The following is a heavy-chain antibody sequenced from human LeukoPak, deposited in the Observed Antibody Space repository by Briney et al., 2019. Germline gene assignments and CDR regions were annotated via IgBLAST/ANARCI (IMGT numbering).Heavy chain of an antibody. CDR1: GGSFSGYY. J-gene: IGHJ5*02. CDR3: AREPVIYYDSSVRGWFDP. V-gene: IGHV4-34*01. D-gene: IGHD3-22*01. CDR2: INHSGST. Sequence: SETLSLTCAVYGGSFSGYYWSWIRQPPGKGLEWIGEINHSGSTNYNPSLKSRVTISVDTSKNQFSLKLSSVTAADTAVYYCAREPVIYYDSSVRGWFDPWGQGTLVTVSS.